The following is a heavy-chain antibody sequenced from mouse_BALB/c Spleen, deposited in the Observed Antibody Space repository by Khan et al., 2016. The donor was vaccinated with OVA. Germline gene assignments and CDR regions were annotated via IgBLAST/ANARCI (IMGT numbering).Heavy chain of an antibody. CDR2: IYPFNDAT. V-gene: IGHV1S136*01. Sequence: EVQLRQSGPEVVKPGASVKMSCKASGYTFTSYVMHWVRQKPGQGLEWIGYIYPFNDATKFNEKFNGKATLTSDKSSRTAYMELSSLTSEDSAVYYCARVGSYYVSFVYWGQVTLVTVSA. CDR3: ARVGSYYVSFVY. D-gene: IGHD1-1*01. J-gene: IGHJ3*01. CDR1: GYTFTSYV.